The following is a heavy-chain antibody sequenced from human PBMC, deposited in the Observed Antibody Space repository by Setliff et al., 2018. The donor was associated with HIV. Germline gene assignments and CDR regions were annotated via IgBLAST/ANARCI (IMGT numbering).Heavy chain of an antibody. Sequence: PSETLSLTCTVSGDSINSGSYYWSWIRQPPGKGLEWIGYIYYSGSTNYNPSLKSRVTISVDASKNQFSLKLSSVTAADTAVYYCARDHHGARRDYYYYMDVWGKGTTVTVPS. CDR1: GDSINSGSYY. V-gene: IGHV4-61*01. CDR3: ARDHHGARRDYYYYMDV. J-gene: IGHJ6*03. CDR2: IYYSGST.